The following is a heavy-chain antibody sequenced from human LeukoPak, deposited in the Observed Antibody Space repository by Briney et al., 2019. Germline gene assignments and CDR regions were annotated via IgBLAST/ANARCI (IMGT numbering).Heavy chain of an antibody. Sequence: GGSLRLSCAASGLTFSSYWMSWVRQAPGKGLEWVASIKQDGTETYYVDSVKGRFTISRDNAKNSMYLQMTSLRVDATAMYYCARGDSGWGGGDAFHIWGQGTMVTVSS. CDR2: IKQDGTET. D-gene: IGHD3-10*01. V-gene: IGHV3-7*01. J-gene: IGHJ3*02. CDR1: GLTFSSYW. CDR3: ARGDSGWGGGDAFHI.